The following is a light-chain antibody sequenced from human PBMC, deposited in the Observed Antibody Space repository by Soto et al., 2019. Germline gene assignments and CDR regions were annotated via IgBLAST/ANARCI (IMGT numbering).Light chain of an antibody. J-gene: IGKJ4*01. CDR1: QSVSGY. Sequence: EIVMTQSPATLSVSPGERATLSCRASQSVSGYLAWYQQKPGQPPRLLIYGASTRATGIPARFSGSGSGTELTLTISSLQSEDFAMYYCQQYNNWLMLTFGGGTKVDIK. V-gene: IGKV3D-15*01. CDR3: QQYNNWLMLT. CDR2: GAS.